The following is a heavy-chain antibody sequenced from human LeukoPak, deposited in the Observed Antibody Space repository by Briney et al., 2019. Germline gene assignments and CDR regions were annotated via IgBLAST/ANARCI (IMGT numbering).Heavy chain of an antibody. CDR3: ARRCKTYYYDGKNAFDI. V-gene: IGHV4-34*01. J-gene: IGHJ3*02. CDR1: GGSFSGYY. Sequence: PSETLSLTCAVYGGSFSGYYWSWIRQPPGKGLEWIGEINHSGSTNYNPSLKSRVTISVDTSKNQFSLKLSSVTAADTAVYYCARRCKTYYYDGKNAFDIWGQGTMVTVSS. D-gene: IGHD3-22*01. CDR2: INHSGST.